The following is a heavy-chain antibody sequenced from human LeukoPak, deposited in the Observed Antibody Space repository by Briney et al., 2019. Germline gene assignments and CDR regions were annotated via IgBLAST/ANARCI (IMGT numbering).Heavy chain of an antibody. J-gene: IGHJ4*02. CDR3: ALAYYYDSSGYYYEGPFDY. V-gene: IGHV1-18*01. CDR1: GYTFTSYG. D-gene: IGHD3-22*01. Sequence: ASVKVSCKASGYTFTSYGISWVRQAPGQGLEWMGWISAYNGNTNYAQKLQGRVTMTTDTSTSTAYMELRSLRSDDAAVYYCALAYYYDSSGYYYEGPFDYWGQGTLVTVSS. CDR2: ISAYNGNT.